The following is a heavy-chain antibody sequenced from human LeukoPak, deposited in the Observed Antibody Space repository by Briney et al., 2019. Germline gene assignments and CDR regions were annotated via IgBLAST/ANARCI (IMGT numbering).Heavy chain of an antibody. CDR2: IYPDDSGT. Sequence: GESLKISXKGSGYTFTTYWIGWVRQMPGKGLEWMGIIYPDDSGTRYSPSFQGQVTISANKSINTAYLQWSSLKASDTAIYYCATTGGGTMTRYDYWGHGTLVTVSS. J-gene: IGHJ4*01. D-gene: IGHD1-26*01. CDR3: ATTGGGTMTRYDY. V-gene: IGHV5-51*01. CDR1: GYTFTTYW.